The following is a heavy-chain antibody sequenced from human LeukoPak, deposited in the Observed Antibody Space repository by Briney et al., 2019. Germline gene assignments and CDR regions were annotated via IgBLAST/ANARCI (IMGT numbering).Heavy chain of an antibody. CDR1: GGSIGSYY. Sequence: PSETLSLTCTVSGGSIGSYYWNWIRQPPGKGLEWIGYIYYVGTTNKNPSLKSRVTISIDPSKNQFFLRLRSVTAADTAVYYCARDSSYRPPYDAFDIWGPGTMVTVSS. CDR3: ARDSSYRPPYDAFDI. J-gene: IGHJ3*02. D-gene: IGHD4-11*01. V-gene: IGHV4-59*12. CDR2: IYYVGTT.